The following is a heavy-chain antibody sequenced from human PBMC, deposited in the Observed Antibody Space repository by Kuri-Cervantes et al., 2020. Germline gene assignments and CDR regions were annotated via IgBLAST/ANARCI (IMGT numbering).Heavy chain of an antibody. D-gene: IGHD4-17*01. Sequence: GESLKISCAASGFTFSNAWMSWVRQAPGKGLEWVGRIKRKTDGGTTDFAAPVKGRFTISRDDSKNTLYLQMNSLRAEDTAVYYCARDRDSGDYVISAFDIWGQGTMVTVSS. J-gene: IGHJ3*02. V-gene: IGHV3-15*01. CDR2: IKRKTDGGTT. CDR1: GFTFSNAW. CDR3: ARDRDSGDYVISAFDI.